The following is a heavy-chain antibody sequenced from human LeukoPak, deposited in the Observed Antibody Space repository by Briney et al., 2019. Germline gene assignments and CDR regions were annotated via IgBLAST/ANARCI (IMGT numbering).Heavy chain of an antibody. CDR1: GGSFSGYY. V-gene: IGHV4-34*01. CDR2: INHSGST. J-gene: IGHJ5*02. CDR3: AGTYCSGGSCYRRTGNWFDP. D-gene: IGHD2-15*01. Sequence: KPSETLSLTCAVYGGSFSGYYWSWIRQPPGKGLEWIGEINHSGSTNYNPSLKSRVTISVDTSKNQFSLKLSSVTAADTAVYYCAGTYCSGGSCYRRTGNWFDPWGQGTLVTVSS.